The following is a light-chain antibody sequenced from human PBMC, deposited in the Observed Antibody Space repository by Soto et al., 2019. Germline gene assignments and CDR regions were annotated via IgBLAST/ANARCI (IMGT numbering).Light chain of an antibody. CDR2: DVS. Sequence: QSALTQPASVSGSPGQSITVSCTGTTSDVGGYNSVPWYQQHPGKVPKLMIYDVSNRPSGVSNRFSGSKSGNTASLTISGLQAEDEADYYCSSYTSSSTLVFGTGTKVTVL. CDR3: SSYTSSSTLV. V-gene: IGLV2-14*01. J-gene: IGLJ1*01. CDR1: TSDVGGYNS.